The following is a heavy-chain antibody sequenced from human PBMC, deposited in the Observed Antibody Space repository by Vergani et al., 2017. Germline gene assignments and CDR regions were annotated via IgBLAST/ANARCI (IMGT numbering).Heavy chain of an antibody. CDR3: ARSPPNRFCIGGTCYSHVCYFDL. J-gene: IGHJ2*01. CDR2: ISSNEGST. V-gene: IGHV3-64D*06. Sequence: EVQLVESGGGLVQPGGSLRLSCSAPGFTFSSYAMHWVRQAPGKGLDYVSAISSNEGSTYYADSVKGIFTISRDNSKNTLYLQMSILRAADTAVNYFARSPPNRFCIGGTCYSHVCYFDLWGRGTLVTVSS. CDR1: GFTFSSYA. D-gene: IGHD2-15*01.